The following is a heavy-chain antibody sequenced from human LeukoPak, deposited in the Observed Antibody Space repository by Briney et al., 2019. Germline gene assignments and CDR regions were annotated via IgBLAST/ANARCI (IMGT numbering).Heavy chain of an antibody. Sequence: GGSLRLSCAASGFTFSSYWMSWVRQAPGKGLVWVANIKQDGSEKYYVDSVKGRFTISRDNAKNSLYLQMNSLRAEDTAVYYCARVPGYCGGDCYFDYWGQGTLVTVSS. CDR1: GFTFSSYW. CDR2: IKQDGSEK. V-gene: IGHV3-7*01. CDR3: ARVPGYCGGDCYFDY. D-gene: IGHD2-21*02. J-gene: IGHJ4*02.